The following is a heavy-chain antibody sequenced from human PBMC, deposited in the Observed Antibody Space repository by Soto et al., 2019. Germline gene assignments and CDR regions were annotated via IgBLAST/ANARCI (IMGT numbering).Heavy chain of an antibody. CDR2: IYHSGST. J-gene: IGHJ4*02. CDR1: GGSISSSNW. CDR3: ARAGVVVAATLGAYDY. V-gene: IGHV4-4*02. D-gene: IGHD2-15*01. Sequence: SETLSLTCAVSGGSISSSNWWSWVRQPPGKGLEWIGEIYHSGSTNYNPSLKSRVTISVDKSKNQFSLKLSSVTAADTAVYYCARAGVVVAATLGAYDYWGQGTLVTVSS.